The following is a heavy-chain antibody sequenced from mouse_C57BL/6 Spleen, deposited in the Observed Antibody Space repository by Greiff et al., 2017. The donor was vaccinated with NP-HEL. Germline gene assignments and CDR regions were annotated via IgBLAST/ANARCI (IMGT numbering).Heavy chain of an antibody. J-gene: IGHJ4*01. CDR3: TRWTTVVARYYAMDY. Sequence: VKLQESGAELVRPGASVTLSCKASGYTFTDYEMHWVKQTPVHGLEWIGAIDPETGGTAYNQKFKGKAILTADKSSSTAYMELRSLTSEDSAVYYCTRWTTVVARYYAMDYWGQGTSVTVSS. CDR1: GYTFTDYE. D-gene: IGHD1-1*01. CDR2: IDPETGGT. V-gene: IGHV1-15*01.